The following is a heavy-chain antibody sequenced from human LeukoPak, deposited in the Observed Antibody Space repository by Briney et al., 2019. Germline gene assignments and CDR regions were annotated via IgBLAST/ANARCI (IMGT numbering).Heavy chain of an antibody. CDR2: IYYSGST. V-gene: IGHV4-39*01. D-gene: IGHD2-15*01. CDR3: ASPGVVVVAAAY. Sequence: SETLSLTCTVSGGSISSSSYYWGWIRQPPGKGLEWIGSIYYSGSTYYNPSLKSRVTISVDTSKNQFSLKLSSVTAADTAMYYCASPGVVVVAAAYWGQGTLVTVSS. J-gene: IGHJ4*02. CDR1: GGSISSSSYY.